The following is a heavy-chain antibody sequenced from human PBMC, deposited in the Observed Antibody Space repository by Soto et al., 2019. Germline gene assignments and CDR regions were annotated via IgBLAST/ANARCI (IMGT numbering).Heavy chain of an antibody. Sequence: QVQLVESGGGVVQPGRSLRLSCAASGFPFSSYAIHWVRQAPGKGLEWVAATSHDGGIKHYADSVKGRFTVSRDNSKNTLYLQMNSLRDEDTAMYHCAGEHDALGVWGQGTTGTVAS. CDR3: AGEHDALGV. J-gene: IGHJ6*02. D-gene: IGHD1-1*01. V-gene: IGHV3-30-3*01. CDR2: TSHDGGIK. CDR1: GFPFSSYA.